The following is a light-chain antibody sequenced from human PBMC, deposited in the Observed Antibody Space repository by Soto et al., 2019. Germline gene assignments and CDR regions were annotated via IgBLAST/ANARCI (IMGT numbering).Light chain of an antibody. CDR2: GVT. Sequence: QYALTQPASVSGSRGQSITIYCTGNSSDVGGYNYVSWYQQHPGKAPKLMIYGVTNRPSGVSNRFSGSKSGNTASLTISGLQAEDEADYYCSSYTSSTTLSVVFGGGTKLTVL. CDR3: SSYTSSTTLSVV. V-gene: IGLV2-14*01. CDR1: SSDVGGYNY. J-gene: IGLJ2*01.